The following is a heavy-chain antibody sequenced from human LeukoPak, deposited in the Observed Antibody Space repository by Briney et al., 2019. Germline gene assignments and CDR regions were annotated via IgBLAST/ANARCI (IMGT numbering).Heavy chain of an antibody. V-gene: IGHV3-23*01. CDR1: GFTFSSYW. Sequence: GGSLRLSCAASGFTFSSYWMSWVRQAPGKGLEWVSAISGSGGSTYYADSVKGRFTISRDNSKNTLYLQMNSLRAEDTAVYYCAKDRSWELRNNWFDPWGQGTLVTVSS. CDR2: ISGSGGST. J-gene: IGHJ5*02. CDR3: AKDRSWELRNNWFDP. D-gene: IGHD1-26*01.